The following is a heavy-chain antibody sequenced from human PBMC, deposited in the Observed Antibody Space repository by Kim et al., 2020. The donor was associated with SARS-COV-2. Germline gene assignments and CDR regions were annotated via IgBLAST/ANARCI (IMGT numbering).Heavy chain of an antibody. D-gene: IGHD6-13*01. CDR3: ASVQLVEHYYGMDV. Sequence: SRTLSLTCAISGDSVSSNSAAWNWIRQSPSRGLEWLGRTYYRSKWYNDYAVSVKSRITINPDTSKNQFSLQLNSVTPEDTAVYYCASVQLVEHYYGMDVWGQGTTVTVSS. CDR1: GDSVSSNSAA. V-gene: IGHV6-1*01. CDR2: TYYRSKWYN. J-gene: IGHJ6*02.